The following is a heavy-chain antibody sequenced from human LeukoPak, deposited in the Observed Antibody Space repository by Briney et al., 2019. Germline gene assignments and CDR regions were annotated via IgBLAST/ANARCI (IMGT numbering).Heavy chain of an antibody. J-gene: IGHJ2*01. D-gene: IGHD3-22*01. CDR1: GYTFTDYY. CDR2: INPNSGGT. CDR3: ARGSRTDYYDSSGYYLWYFDP. Sequence: GASVKVSCKASGYTFTDYYMHWVRQAPGQGLEWMGWINPNSGGTNYAQKFQGRVTMTRDTSISTAYMQLSSLRSDDTAVYYCARGSRTDYYDSSGYYLWYFDPWGRGTQVTVSS. V-gene: IGHV1-2*02.